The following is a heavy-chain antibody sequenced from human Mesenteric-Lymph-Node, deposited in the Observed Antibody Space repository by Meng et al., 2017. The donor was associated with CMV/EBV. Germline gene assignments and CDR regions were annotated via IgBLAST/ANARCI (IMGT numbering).Heavy chain of an antibody. J-gene: IGHJ4*02. D-gene: IGHD1-1*01. CDR1: GFTFSSYA. V-gene: IGHV3-23*01. CDR2: ISGSGGST. Sequence: GESLKISCAASGFTFSSYAMSWVRQAPGKGLEWVSAISGSGGSTYYADSVKGRFTISRDNSKNTLYLQMNSLRAEDTALYYCAKGVEDLDYWGQGTLVTVSS. CDR3: AKGVEDLDY.